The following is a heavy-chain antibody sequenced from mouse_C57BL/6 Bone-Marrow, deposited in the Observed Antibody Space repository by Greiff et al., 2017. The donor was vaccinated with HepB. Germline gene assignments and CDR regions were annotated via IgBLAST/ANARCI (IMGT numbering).Heavy chain of an antibody. D-gene: IGHD1-1*01. J-gene: IGHJ2*01. CDR2: INPNNGGT. V-gene: IGHV1-22*01. CDR1: GYTFTDYN. CDR3: AKSYYGSSYDY. Sequence: VQLQQSGPELVKPGASVKMSCKASGYTFTDYNMHWVKQSHGKSLEWIGYINPNNGGTSYNQKFKGKATLTVNKSSSTAYMELRSLTSEDSAVYYCAKSYYGSSYDYWGQGTTLTVSS.